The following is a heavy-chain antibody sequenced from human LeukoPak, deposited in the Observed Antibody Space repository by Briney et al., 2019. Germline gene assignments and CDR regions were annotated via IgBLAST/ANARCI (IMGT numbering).Heavy chain of an antibody. J-gene: IGHJ4*02. CDR1: GFTFSSYA. D-gene: IGHD3-22*01. CDR2: IVGTGGRT. Sequence: PGGSLRLSCAASGFTFSSYAMTWVRQAPGKRLEWVSAIVGTGGRTYYADSVKGRFTISRDNSKNTLYLQINSLRAEDTAVYYCAKDTSGYPDQYFDYWGQGTLVSVSS. CDR3: AKDTSGYPDQYFDY. V-gene: IGHV3-23*01.